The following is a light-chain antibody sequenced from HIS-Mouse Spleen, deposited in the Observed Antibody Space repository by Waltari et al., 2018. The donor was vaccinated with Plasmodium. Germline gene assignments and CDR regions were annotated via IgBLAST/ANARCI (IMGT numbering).Light chain of an antibody. J-gene: IGLJ2*01. CDR3: VLYMGSGIWV. CDR2: STN. Sequence: QPVVTQEPSFSVSPGGTVTLTCGLSSGPVSTSSYPSWYQQTPGQAPRTLIYSTNTRSSGVPDRFSGSILGNKAALTITGAQADDESDYYCVLYMGSGIWVFGGGTKLTVL. V-gene: IGLV8-61*01. CDR1: SGPVSTSSY.